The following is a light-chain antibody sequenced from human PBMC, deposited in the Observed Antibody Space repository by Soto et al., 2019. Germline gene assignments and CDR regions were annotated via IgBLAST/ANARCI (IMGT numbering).Light chain of an antibody. CDR2: DVS. Sequence: QSALTQPASVSGSPGQSSTISCTGTSSDVGGYNYVSWYQQHPGKAPKLMIYDVSNRPSGVSNRFSGSKSGNTASLTISGLQAEHEADYYCSSYTSSSTPVFGTRTKLTVL. J-gene: IGLJ1*01. V-gene: IGLV2-14*01. CDR3: SSYTSSSTPV. CDR1: SSDVGGYNY.